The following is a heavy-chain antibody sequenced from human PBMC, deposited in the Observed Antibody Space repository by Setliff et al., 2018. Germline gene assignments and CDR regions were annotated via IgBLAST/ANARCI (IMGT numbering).Heavy chain of an antibody. CDR3: ASPRRDDLDTPFDAFDL. J-gene: IGHJ3*01. V-gene: IGHV4-38-2*01. Sequence: SETLSLTCDVSGISITSGHYWGWIRQPPGKGLEWIATIYHRGRTYYNPSLDSRVTISLDTSNNQYSPRLRSVTAADTAVYYCASPRRDDLDTPFDAFDLWGQGTKVTVSS. CDR1: GISITSGHY. CDR2: IYHRGRT. D-gene: IGHD1-1*01.